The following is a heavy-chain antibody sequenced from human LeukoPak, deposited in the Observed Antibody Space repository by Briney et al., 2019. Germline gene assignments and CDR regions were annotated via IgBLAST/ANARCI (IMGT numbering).Heavy chain of an antibody. D-gene: IGHD2-15*01. CDR1: GYTFTGYY. CDR2: INPNSGGT. Sequence: ASVKVSCKASGYTFTGYYMHWVRQAPGQGLGWMGWINPNSGGTNYAQKFQGWVTMTRDTSISTAYMELSRLRSDDTAVYYCARESYCSGGSCYSGWFDPWGQGTLVTVSS. CDR3: ARESYCSGGSCYSGWFDP. V-gene: IGHV1-2*04. J-gene: IGHJ5*02.